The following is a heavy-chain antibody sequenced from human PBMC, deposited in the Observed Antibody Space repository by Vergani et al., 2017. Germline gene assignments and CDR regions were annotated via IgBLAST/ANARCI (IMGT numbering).Heavy chain of an antibody. V-gene: IGHV4-59*01. CDR1: GGSISSYY. J-gene: IGHJ4*02. CDR2: IYYSGRT. D-gene: IGHD6-19*01. CDR3: ARYSSGQTYYFDY. Sequence: QVQLQESGPGLVKPSETLSLTCTVSGGSISSYYWSWIRQPPGKGLEWIGYIYYSGRTNYNPSLTSRVTISVDTSKNQFSLKLSSVTAADTAVYYCARYSSGQTYYFDYWGQGTLVTVSS.